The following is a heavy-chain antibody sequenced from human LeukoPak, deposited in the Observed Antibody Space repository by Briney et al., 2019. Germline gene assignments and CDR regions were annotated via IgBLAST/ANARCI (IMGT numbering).Heavy chain of an antibody. CDR3: ARLVGDSDTTRLDY. Sequence: GESLKISCEGFGYSFTSYWIGWVRQMPGKGLEWMGIIDPDDSDTRYSPSFQGQVTISADKSISTAYLQWSRLKASDTAMFFCARLVGDSDTTRLDYWGQGTLVTVSS. J-gene: IGHJ4*02. D-gene: IGHD3-10*01. V-gene: IGHV5-51*01. CDR2: IDPDDSDT. CDR1: GYSFTSYW.